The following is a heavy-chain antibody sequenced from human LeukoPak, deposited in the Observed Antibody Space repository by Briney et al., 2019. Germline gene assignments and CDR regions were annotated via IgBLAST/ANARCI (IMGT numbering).Heavy chain of an antibody. CDR1: GGSISSYY. Sequence: SETLSLTCTVSGGSISSYYWSWIRQPAGKGLEWIGRIYTSGSTNYNPSPKSRVTMSVDTSKNQFSLKLSSVTAADTAVYYCARDTGIRGYSGYDLGYWGQGTLVTVSS. V-gene: IGHV4-4*07. D-gene: IGHD5-12*01. J-gene: IGHJ4*02. CDR3: ARDTGIRGYSGYDLGY. CDR2: IYTSGST.